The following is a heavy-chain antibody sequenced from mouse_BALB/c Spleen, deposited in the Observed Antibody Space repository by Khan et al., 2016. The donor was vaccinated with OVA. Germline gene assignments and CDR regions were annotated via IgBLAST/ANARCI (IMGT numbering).Heavy chain of an antibody. V-gene: IGHV9-4*02. Sequence: QIQLVQSGPELKKPGETVRISCKASGYTFTTAGIQWVQKMPGKGLKWIGWINTHSGMPTYAEDFKGRFAFSLEISVSTAYLQITNLKNEDTATYFCARGGTAYERIDGGFRDYWGQGTLVTVSA. D-gene: IGHD2-14*01. CDR2: INTHSGMP. J-gene: IGHJ4*01. CDR3: ARGGTAYERIDGGFRDY. CDR1: GYTFTTAG.